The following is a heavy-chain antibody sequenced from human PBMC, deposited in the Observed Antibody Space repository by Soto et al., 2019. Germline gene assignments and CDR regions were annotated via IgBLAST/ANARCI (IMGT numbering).Heavy chain of an antibody. CDR3: ARAPRRYCTSLSCLGLCGLDV. CDR2: ISFDGNIK. Sequence: QVQLVESGGGVVQPGRSLRLSCAASGFTFSDYAMHWVRHVPGQGLEWVAVISFDGNIKYDADSVKGRFTISRDNSKNTIILQLDSLKGEDTAVFSCARAPRRYCTSLSCLGLCGLDVWGQGTAVTVSS. V-gene: IGHV3-30-3*01. CDR1: GFTFSDYA. J-gene: IGHJ6*02. D-gene: IGHD2-8*01.